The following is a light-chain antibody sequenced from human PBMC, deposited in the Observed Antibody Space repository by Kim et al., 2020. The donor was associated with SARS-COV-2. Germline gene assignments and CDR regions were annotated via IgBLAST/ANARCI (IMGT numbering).Light chain of an antibody. Sequence: EIVMTQSPATLSVSPGERATLSRRASRSISSNLAWYQRKPGQAPRLLIFDASTRATGIPARFSGSGSGTDFTLTISSLQSEDFAVYYCQQYNNRAPLTFGGGTKVDIK. CDR1: RSISSN. J-gene: IGKJ4*01. CDR3: QQYNNRAPLT. V-gene: IGKV3-15*01. CDR2: DAS.